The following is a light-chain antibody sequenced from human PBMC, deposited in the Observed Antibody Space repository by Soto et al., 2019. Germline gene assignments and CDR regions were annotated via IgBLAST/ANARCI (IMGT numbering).Light chain of an antibody. CDR1: ISDVGVYDY. CDR3: SSYTGGNPSYV. CDR2: EVT. V-gene: IGLV2-8*01. J-gene: IGLJ1*01. Sequence: QSVLTQPPSASGSPGQSVTISCTLTISDVGVYDYVSWYQQHPGKAPKLMIYEVTIRPSGVSDRFSGSKSGNTASLTVSGLQAEDEADYYCSSYTGGNPSYVFGTGTKVTVL.